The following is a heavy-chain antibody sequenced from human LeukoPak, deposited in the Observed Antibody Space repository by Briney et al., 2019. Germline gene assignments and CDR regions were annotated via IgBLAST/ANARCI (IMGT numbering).Heavy chain of an antibody. J-gene: IGHJ5*02. CDR2: INPNSGGT. V-gene: IGHV1-2*02. CDR1: GYTFTGYY. Sequence: ASVKVSCKASGYTFTGYYIHWVRQAPGQGLEWMGWINPNSGGTNYAQKFQGRVTMTRDTSISTAYLELSRLRSDDTAVYYCARGYYDILTGYGWFDPWGQGTLVTVSS. D-gene: IGHD3-9*01. CDR3: ARGYYDILTGYGWFDP.